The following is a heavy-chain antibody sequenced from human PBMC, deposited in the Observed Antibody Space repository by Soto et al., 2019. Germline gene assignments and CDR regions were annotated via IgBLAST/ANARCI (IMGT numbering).Heavy chain of an antibody. V-gene: IGHV3-48*02. CDR1: GFTFSSYS. J-gene: IGHJ6*02. CDR3: AREGCSSSFVYYYYYGMDV. CDR2: ISSSSSTI. D-gene: IGHD6-13*01. Sequence: EVQLVESGGGLVQPGGSLRLSCAASGFTFSSYSMNWVRQAPGKGLEWVSYISSSSSTIYYADSVKGRFTISRDNAKNSLYLQMHSLRDEDTAVYYCAREGCSSSFVYYYYYGMDVWGQGTTVTVSS.